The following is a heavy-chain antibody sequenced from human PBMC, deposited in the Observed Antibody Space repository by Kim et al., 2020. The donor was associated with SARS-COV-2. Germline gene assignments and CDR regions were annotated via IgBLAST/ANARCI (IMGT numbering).Heavy chain of an antibody. D-gene: IGHD3-3*01. Sequence: WNYDYALSVKSRITVNLDTSKNLFSLQLNSVTPEDTALYFCARGRASAFDYWGQGTLVTVSS. CDR2: WNY. J-gene: IGHJ4*02. V-gene: IGHV6-1*01. CDR3: ARGRASAFDY.